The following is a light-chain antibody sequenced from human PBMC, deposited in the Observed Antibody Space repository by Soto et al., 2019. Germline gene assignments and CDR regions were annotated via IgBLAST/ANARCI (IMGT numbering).Light chain of an antibody. V-gene: IGKV3-11*01. CDR2: DAS. CDR1: QSVSSY. CDR3: QQRSNWPG. J-gene: IGKJ4*02. Sequence: EIVLTQSPATLSLSPGERATLSCRASQSVSSYLAWYQQKPGQDPRLLIYDASNRATGIPARFSGSGSGTDFTLTISSLEPEDFAVYYCQQRSNWPGFGGGTKVEIK.